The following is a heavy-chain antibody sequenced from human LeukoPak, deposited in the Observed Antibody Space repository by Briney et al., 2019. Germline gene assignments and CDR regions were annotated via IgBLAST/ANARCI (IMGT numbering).Heavy chain of an antibody. CDR2: IGNSVNYI. J-gene: IGHJ4*02. Sequence: GSLRLSCTASGFLFSSPSIDWVRQAPGGGLQWVSFIGNSVNYIYYADSVKGRFTISRDDAKNSLYLQMDSLRAEDTALYYCARVPSGTYPSFYFDHWGQGSLVTVSS. CDR3: ARVPSGTYPSFYFDH. CDR1: GFLFSSPS. D-gene: IGHD1-26*01. V-gene: IGHV3-21*06.